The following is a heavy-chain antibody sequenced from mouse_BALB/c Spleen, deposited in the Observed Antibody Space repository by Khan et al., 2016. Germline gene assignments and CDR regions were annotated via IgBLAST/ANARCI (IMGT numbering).Heavy chain of an antibody. CDR3: ARRNDGFFAWFAY. J-gene: IGHJ3*01. D-gene: IGHD2-3*01. CDR2: ISYSGYT. V-gene: IGHV3-2*02. CDR1: GYSITSDCA. Sequence: EVQLQESGLGLVKPSQSLSLSCTVTGYSITSDCAWSWIRQFPGNKLEWMGYISYSGYTSYNPSLKGRISITRYTSKNQFFLQLNSVTTEETATYYCARRNDGFFAWFAYWGKGTLDTGSA.